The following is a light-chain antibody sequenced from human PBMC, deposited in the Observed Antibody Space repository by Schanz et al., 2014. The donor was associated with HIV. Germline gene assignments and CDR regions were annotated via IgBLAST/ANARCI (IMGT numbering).Light chain of an antibody. Sequence: QSVLTQPPSASATPGQRVTISCSGGGSNIGNNYVNWYQQLPGPAPKLLIYSNNQRPSGVPDRFSGSKSGTSASLAISGLQSEDEADYYCCSYAGRNIHWAFGGGTKLTVL. CDR3: CSYAGRNIHWA. CDR2: SNN. CDR1: GSNIGNNY. V-gene: IGLV1-44*01. J-gene: IGLJ3*02.